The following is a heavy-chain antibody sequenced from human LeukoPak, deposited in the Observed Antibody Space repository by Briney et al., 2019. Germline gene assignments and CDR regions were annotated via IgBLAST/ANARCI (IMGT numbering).Heavy chain of an antibody. D-gene: IGHD3-22*01. CDR3: ARSTWLLDK. V-gene: IGHV4-34*11. J-gene: IGHJ4*02. CDR1: GGSFSGYY. CDR2: IYYSGST. Sequence: PSETLSLTCAVYGGSFSGYYWSWIRQPPGKGLEWIGSIYYSGSTYYNPSLKSRVTISLDTSKNQFSLKLSSVTAADTAVYFCARSTWLLDKWGQGTLVTVSS.